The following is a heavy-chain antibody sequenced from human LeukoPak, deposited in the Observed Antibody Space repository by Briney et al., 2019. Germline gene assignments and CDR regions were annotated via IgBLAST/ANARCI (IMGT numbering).Heavy chain of an antibody. CDR3: AAVGAIYCSSTSCFDI. J-gene: IGHJ3*02. Sequence: ASVKVSCKASGYTFTNYHMHWVRQAPGQGLEWMGIFNPSDGYKNYAQKFQGRVTITRDMSTSTAYMELSSLRSEDTAVYYCAAVGAIYCSSTSCFDIWGQGTMVTVSS. CDR1: GYTFTNYH. CDR2: FNPSDGYK. V-gene: IGHV1-46*01. D-gene: IGHD2-2*01.